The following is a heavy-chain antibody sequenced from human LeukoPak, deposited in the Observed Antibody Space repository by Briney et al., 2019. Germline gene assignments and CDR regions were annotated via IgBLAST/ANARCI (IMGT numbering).Heavy chain of an antibody. J-gene: IGHJ4*02. CDR3: AITPPLDY. Sequence: PGGSLRVSCAGSGFAFSSNWMHCVRQAPGKGLVWVSRISGDGSSTTYADSVKGRFTISRDNAKNTLYLQMNSLRAEDTAVYYCAITPPLDYRGQGTLVTVSS. V-gene: IGHV3-74*01. CDR1: GFAFSSNW. CDR2: ISGDGSST. D-gene: IGHD1-14*01.